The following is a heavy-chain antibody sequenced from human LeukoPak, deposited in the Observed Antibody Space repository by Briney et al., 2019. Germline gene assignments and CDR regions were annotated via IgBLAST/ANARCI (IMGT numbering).Heavy chain of an antibody. Sequence: PSENLSLTCAFSGGSFSGYSWSWIRQTPGQRLDWIGESNHRGSANYNPSLKSRVTISVDASKSQFSLKLSSVTAADTAVYYCARVSRWFLAVAGYADFWGQGTQVTVSS. J-gene: IGHJ4*02. CDR1: GGSFSGYS. CDR3: ARVSRWFLAVAGYADF. CDR2: SNHRGSA. V-gene: IGHV4-34*01. D-gene: IGHD6-19*01.